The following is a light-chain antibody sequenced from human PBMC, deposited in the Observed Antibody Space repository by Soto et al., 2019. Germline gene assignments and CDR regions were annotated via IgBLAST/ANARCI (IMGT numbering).Light chain of an antibody. CDR2: DVS. Sequence: QSVLTQPASVSGSPGQSIAISCTGTNSDVGGYNYVSWYQQHPGKAPKLMIYDVSNRPSGVSDRFSATTSAKTASLTISGLQGEDEADYYCSSVTASGNYVFGTGTKVTVL. J-gene: IGLJ1*01. CDR3: SSVTASGNYV. CDR1: NSDVGGYNY. V-gene: IGLV2-14*01.